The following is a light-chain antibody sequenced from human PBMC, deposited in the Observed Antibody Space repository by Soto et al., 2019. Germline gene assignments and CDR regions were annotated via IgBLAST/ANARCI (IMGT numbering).Light chain of an antibody. CDR3: QHDNSYPLT. CDR1: QSISSW. J-gene: IGKJ1*01. CDR2: KAS. V-gene: IGKV1-5*03. Sequence: DIQMTQSPSTLSASVGDRVTITCRASQSISSWLAWYQQKPGKAPKLLIYKASSLESGVPSRFSGSGYGTEFTLTISSLQPDDFATLYCQHDNSYPLTFGQGTKVEIK.